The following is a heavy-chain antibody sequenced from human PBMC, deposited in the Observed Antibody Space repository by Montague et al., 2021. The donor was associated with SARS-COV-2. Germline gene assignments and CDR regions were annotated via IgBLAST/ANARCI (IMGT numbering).Heavy chain of an antibody. CDR1: GGSFSGYY. CDR2: INHSGST. CDR3: AVPMGRGFSGAFGI. D-gene: IGHD3-10*01. J-gene: IGHJ3*02. V-gene: IGHV4-34*01. Sequence: SETLSLTCAVYGGSFSGYYWSWIRQPPGKGLEWIGEINHSGSTNYNPSLKSRVTISVDTSTNQFSLKLSSVTAADTAVYYCAVPMGRGFSGAFGIWGQGTMVTVSS.